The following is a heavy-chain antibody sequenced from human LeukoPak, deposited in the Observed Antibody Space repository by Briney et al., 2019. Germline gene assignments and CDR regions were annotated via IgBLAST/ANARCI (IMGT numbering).Heavy chain of an antibody. V-gene: IGHV4-59*01. Sequence: SETLSLTCTVSGGSISSYYWSWIRQPPGKGLEWIGYVYYSGGANYTPSLKSRVTVSLETSKKQFSLKLSSVTAADTAVYYCARAVFSSSPFDYWGQGTLVTVSS. CDR2: VYYSGGA. CDR1: GGSISSYY. D-gene: IGHD6-13*01. J-gene: IGHJ4*02. CDR3: ARAVFSSSPFDY.